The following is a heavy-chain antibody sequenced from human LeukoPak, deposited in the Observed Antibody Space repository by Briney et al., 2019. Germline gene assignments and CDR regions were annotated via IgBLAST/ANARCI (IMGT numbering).Heavy chain of an antibody. CDR3: ATFDGYPYYFDY. J-gene: IGHJ4*02. V-gene: IGHV1-24*01. CDR2: FDPEDGET. Sequence: GASVKVSCKVSGYTLTELSMHWVRQAPGKGLEWMGGFDPEDGETIYAQKFQGRVTMTEDTSTDTAYMELSSLRSEDTAAYYCATFDGYPYYFDYWGQGTLVTVSS. D-gene: IGHD5-24*01. CDR1: GYTLTELS.